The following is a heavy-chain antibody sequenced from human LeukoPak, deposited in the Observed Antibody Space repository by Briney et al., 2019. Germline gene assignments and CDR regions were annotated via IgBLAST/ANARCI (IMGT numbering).Heavy chain of an antibody. J-gene: IGHJ4*02. D-gene: IGHD4-17*01. CDR2: ISSSGSTI. CDR1: GFTFSSYE. CDR3: AKEAALRD. Sequence: GGSLRLSCAASGFTFSSYEMNWVRQAPGKGLEWVSYISSSGSTIYYAGSVQGRFTISRDNAKNSLYLQMNSRRAEDTAVYYCAKEAALRDWGQGTLVTVSS. V-gene: IGHV3-48*03.